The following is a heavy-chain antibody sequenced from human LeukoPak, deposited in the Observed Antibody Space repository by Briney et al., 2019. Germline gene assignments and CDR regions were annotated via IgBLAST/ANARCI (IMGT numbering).Heavy chain of an antibody. CDR2: INHSGST. V-gene: IGHV4-34*01. Sequence: SETLSLTCAVYGGSFSGYYWSWIRQPPGKGLEWIGKINHSGSTNYNPSLKSRVTISVDTSKNQFSLKLSSVTAADTAVYYCASGYCSSTSCYAFDYWGQGTLVTVSS. CDR3: ASGYCSSTSCYAFDY. J-gene: IGHJ4*02. D-gene: IGHD2-2*01. CDR1: GGSFSGYY.